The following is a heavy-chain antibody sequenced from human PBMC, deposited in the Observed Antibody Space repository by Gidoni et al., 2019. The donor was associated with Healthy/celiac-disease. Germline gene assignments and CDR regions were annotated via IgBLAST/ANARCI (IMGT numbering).Heavy chain of an antibody. Sequence: QVQLQESGPGLVKPSQTLSLTCTVPGASLCSGSYYWSWIRQPAGKGLEGIGRIYTSGSTNYNPSLKSRVTMSVDTSKNQFSLKLSSVTAADTAVYYCASSFYSSSWYGAFDIWGQGTMVTVSS. CDR2: IYTSGST. CDR1: GASLCSGSYY. CDR3: ASSFYSSSWYGAFDI. D-gene: IGHD6-13*01. V-gene: IGHV4-61*02. J-gene: IGHJ3*02.